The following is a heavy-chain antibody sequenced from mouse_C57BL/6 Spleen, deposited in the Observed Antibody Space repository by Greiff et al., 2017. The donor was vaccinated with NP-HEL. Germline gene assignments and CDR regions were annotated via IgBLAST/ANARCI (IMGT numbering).Heavy chain of an antibody. Sequence: VQLQQSGPELVKPGASVKISCKASGYTFTDYYMNWVKQSHGKSLEWIGDINPNNGGTSYNQKFKGKATLTVDKSSSTAYMELHSLTSEDSAVXYCARNPYYFDYWGQGATLTVSS. V-gene: IGHV1-26*01. J-gene: IGHJ2*01. CDR2: INPNNGGT. CDR1: GYTFTDYY. CDR3: ARNPYYFDY.